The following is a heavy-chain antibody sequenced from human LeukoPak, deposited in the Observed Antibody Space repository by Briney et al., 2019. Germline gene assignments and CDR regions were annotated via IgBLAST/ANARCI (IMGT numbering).Heavy chain of an antibody. CDR1: GFIYSYYW. V-gene: IGHV3-7*04. CDR3: ARDMIILQS. CDR2: IKQDGSEK. D-gene: IGHD3-16*01. Sequence: GGSLRLSCSVSGFIYSYYWMTWVRQAPGKGLEWVANIKQDGSEKYYVDSVKGRFTISSDNAKKSLYLQMNSLRAEDTAVYFCARDMIILQSGGQGTLVTVSS. J-gene: IGHJ4*02.